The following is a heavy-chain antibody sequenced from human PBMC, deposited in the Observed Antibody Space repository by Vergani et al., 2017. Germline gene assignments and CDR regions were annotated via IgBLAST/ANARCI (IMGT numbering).Heavy chain of an antibody. V-gene: IGHV4-39*01. Sequence: QVQLQESGPGLVKPSETLSLTCTVSGGSISSYYWGWIRQPPGKGLEWIGSIYYSGSTYYNPSLKSRVTISVDTSKNQFSLKLSSVTAADTAVYYCARYCSGGSCLDYWGQGTLVTVSS. J-gene: IGHJ4*02. CDR2: IYYSGST. D-gene: IGHD2-15*01. CDR3: ARYCSGGSCLDY. CDR1: GGSISSYY.